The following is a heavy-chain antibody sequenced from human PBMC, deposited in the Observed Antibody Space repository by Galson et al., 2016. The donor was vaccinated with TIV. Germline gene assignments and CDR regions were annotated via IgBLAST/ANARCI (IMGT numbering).Heavy chain of an antibody. CDR3: ARSGDYGDY. CDR2: MNPNSGNT. D-gene: IGHD4-17*01. Sequence: RQATGQGLEWMGWMNPNSGNTGYAQKFRGRVTMTRNTSVRTAYMELSSLRSEDTAVYYCARSGDYGDYWGQGTLVTVSS. V-gene: IGHV1-8*01. J-gene: IGHJ4*02.